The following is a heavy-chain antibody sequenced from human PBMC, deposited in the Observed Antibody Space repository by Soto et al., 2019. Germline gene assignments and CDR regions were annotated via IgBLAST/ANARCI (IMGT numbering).Heavy chain of an antibody. CDR2: ISAYNGNT. CDR3: ARVGAEWPVGDYYDSSGYYQIPYYYYGMDV. D-gene: IGHD3-22*01. CDR1: GYTFTSYG. J-gene: IGHJ6*02. V-gene: IGHV1-18*01. Sequence: ASVKVSCKASGYTFTSYGISWVRQAPGQGLEWMGWISAYNGNTNYAQKLQGRVTMTTDTSTSTAYMELRSLRSDDTAVYYCARVGAEWPVGDYYDSSGYYQIPYYYYGMDVWGQGTTVTVSS.